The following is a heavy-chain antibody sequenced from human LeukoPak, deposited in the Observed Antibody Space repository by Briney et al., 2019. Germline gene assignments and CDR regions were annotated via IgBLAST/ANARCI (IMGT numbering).Heavy chain of an antibody. Sequence: PGGSLRLSCAASGFTFSNAWMTCVRQAPGKGLEWVGHIKSQTDGGTTEYAAPVKGRFSISRDDSKGTLFLQMTSLKTEDTAVYYCTAGGVYYEILSGLFDNWGQGTLVTVSS. CDR1: GFTFSNAW. D-gene: IGHD3-9*01. CDR3: TAGGVYYEILSGLFDN. J-gene: IGHJ4*02. V-gene: IGHV3-15*01. CDR2: IKSQTDGGTT.